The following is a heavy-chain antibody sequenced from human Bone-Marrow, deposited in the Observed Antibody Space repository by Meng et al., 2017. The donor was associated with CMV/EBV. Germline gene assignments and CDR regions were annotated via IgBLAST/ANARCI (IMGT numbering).Heavy chain of an antibody. J-gene: IGHJ6*02. V-gene: IGHV4-38-2*02. Sequence: SETLSLTCTVSGYSISSGYYWGWIRQPPGKGLEWIGSIYHSGSTYYNPSLKSRVTISVDTSKNQFSLKLSSVTAADTAVYYCAKKRSGSGYYYYGMDVWGQGTTVTVSS. CDR3: AKKRSGSGYYYYGMDV. CDR1: GYSISSGYY. D-gene: IGHD3-10*01. CDR2: IYHSGST.